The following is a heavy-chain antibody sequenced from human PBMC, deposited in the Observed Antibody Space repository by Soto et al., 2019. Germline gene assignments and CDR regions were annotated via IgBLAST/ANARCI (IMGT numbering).Heavy chain of an antibody. CDR2: INHSGST. V-gene: IGHV4-34*01. J-gene: IGHJ6*02. D-gene: IGHD6-13*01. CDR1: GGSFSGYY. CDR3: ANLIAAAGHYYYYGMDV. Sequence: SETLSLTCAVYGGSFSGYYWSWIRQPPGKGLEWIGEINHSGSTNYNPSLKGRVTISVDTSKNQFSLKLSSVTAADTAVYYCANLIAAAGHYYYYGMDVWGQGTTVTVSS.